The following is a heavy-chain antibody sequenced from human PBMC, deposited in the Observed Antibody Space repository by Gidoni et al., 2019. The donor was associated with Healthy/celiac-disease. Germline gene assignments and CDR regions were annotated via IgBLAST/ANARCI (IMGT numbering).Heavy chain of an antibody. CDR3: AREVAVAGWWFDP. CDR2: IYTSGST. Sequence: QVQLQESGPGLVKPSQTLSLTCTVSGGSINSGSYYWSWIRQPAGKGLEWIGRIYTSGSTNYNPSLKSRVTISVDTSKNQFSLKLSSVTAADTAVYYCAREVAVAGWWFDPWGQGTLVTVSS. V-gene: IGHV4-61*02. CDR1: GGSINSGSYY. J-gene: IGHJ5*02. D-gene: IGHD6-19*01.